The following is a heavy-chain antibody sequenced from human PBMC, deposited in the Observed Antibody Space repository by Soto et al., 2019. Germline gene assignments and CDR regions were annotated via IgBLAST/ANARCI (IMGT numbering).Heavy chain of an antibody. Sequence: QVQLVQSGAEVKKPGSSVKVSCKASGGTFRSYTISWVLQAPGQGLEWMGRIIPIRGIANYAQKFQGSVTIPADQSTSKAYMELSSLRSEDTAVYYCASALRSPVSGRKAAEVAVWGMDDCSQGTT. CDR3: ASALRSPVSGRKAAEVAVWGMDD. V-gene: IGHV1-69*02. D-gene: IGHD4-17*01. CDR1: GGTFRSYT. CDR2: IIPIRGIA. J-gene: IGHJ6*02.